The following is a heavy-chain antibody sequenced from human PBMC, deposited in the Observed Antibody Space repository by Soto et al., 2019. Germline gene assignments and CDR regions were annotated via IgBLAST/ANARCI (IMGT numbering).Heavy chain of an antibody. D-gene: IGHD7-27*01. CDR1: GGSFSGYY. CDR2: INHSGST. V-gene: IGHV4-34*01. J-gene: IGHJ4*02. Sequence: SETLSLTCAVYGGSFSGYYWSWIRQPPGKGLEWIGEINHSGSTNYNPSLKSRVTISVDTSKNQFSLKLSSVTAADTAVYYCARGTGTSYIDSTTYFDYWGQGTLVTVSS. CDR3: ARGTGTSYIDSTTYFDY.